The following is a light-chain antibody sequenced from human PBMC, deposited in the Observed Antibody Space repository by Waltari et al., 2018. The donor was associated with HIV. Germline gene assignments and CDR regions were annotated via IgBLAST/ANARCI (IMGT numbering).Light chain of an antibody. V-gene: IGLV2-8*01. CDR2: EVS. Sequence: QSALTQPPSASGSIGQSVTISCTGSSSDTGAYDLVSWFQQPPHSAPKLLLYEVSRRPSTVSARFSGSRSGNTAFLTVAGLQPDDEATYFCSSYGDSLRVLFGGGTNVTVL. CDR1: SSDTGAYDL. CDR3: SSYGDSLRVL. J-gene: IGLJ3*02.